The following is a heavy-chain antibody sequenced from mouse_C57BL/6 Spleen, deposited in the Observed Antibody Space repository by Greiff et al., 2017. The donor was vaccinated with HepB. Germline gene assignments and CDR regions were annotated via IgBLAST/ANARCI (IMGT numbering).Heavy chain of an antibody. CDR1: GYTFTSYW. D-gene: IGHD2-2*01. CDR2: IDPSDSYT. CDR3: ARGVYGYDQYYYAMDY. V-gene: IGHV1-59*01. J-gene: IGHJ4*01. Sequence: QVQLKQPGAELVRPGTSVKLSCKASGYTFTSYWMHWVKQRPGQGLEWIGVIDPSDSYTNYNQKFKGKATLTVDTSSSTAYMQLSSLTSEDSAVYYCARGVYGYDQYYYAMDYWGQGTSVTVSS.